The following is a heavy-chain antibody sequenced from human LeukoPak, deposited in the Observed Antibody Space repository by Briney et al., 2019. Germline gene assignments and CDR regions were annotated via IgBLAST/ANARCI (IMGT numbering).Heavy chain of an antibody. CDR2: ISSTGSTI. D-gene: IGHD7-27*01. J-gene: IGHJ4*02. V-gene: IGHV3-48*04. Sequence: GGSLRLSCAASGFTFSTYSMNWVRQAPGKGLEWVSYISSTGSTIYYADSVKGRFTISRDNAKNSLYLQMNSLRAEDTAVYYCSRDFQLTGDAVVDYWGQGTLVTVSS. CDR3: SRDFQLTGDAVVDY. CDR1: GFTFSTYS.